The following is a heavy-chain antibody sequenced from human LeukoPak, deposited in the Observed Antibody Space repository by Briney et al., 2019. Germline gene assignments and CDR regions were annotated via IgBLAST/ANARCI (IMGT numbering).Heavy chain of an antibody. CDR3: AREKSSGWEGAFDI. CDR1: GGSISSSSYY. V-gene: IGHV4-39*07. D-gene: IGHD6-19*01. J-gene: IGHJ3*02. CDR2: IYYSGST. Sequence: PSETLSLTCTVSGGSISSSSYYWGWIRQPPGKGLEWIGSIYYSGSTYYNPSLKSRVTISVDTSKNQFSLKLSSVTAADTAVYYCAREKSSGWEGAFDIWGQGTMVTVSS.